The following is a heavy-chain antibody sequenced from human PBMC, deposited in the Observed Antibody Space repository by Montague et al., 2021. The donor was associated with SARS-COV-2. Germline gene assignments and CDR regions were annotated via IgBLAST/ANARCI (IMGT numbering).Heavy chain of an antibody. CDR2: SNESGST. V-gene: IGHV4-34*01. CDR3: ARGTLSVKMAVVVFLGGIDYVDT. CDR1: GGSFSTHY. J-gene: IGHJ4*02. Sequence: SETLSLTCAVYGGSFSTHYWSCIRQSPGKGLEWIGASNESGSTNYNQSLKSRVTISVDTSKNQFSLNLKSVTAADTAVYYGARGTLSVKMAVVVFLGGIDYVDTWGQGTLVAVSA. D-gene: IGHD3-16*01.